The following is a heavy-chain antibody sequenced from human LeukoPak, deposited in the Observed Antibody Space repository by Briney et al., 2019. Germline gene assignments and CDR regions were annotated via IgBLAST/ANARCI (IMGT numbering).Heavy chain of an antibody. D-gene: IGHD3-22*01. J-gene: IGHJ4*02. V-gene: IGHV1-46*01. CDR3: ARGQYYYDTSAYPTAY. Sequence: ASVKVSCKASGYTFTSYYMHWVRQAPGQGLEWMGVTNPSGGSTTYAQNFQGRVTMSRDTSTSTVYMELSSLRSEDTAVYYCARGQYYYDTSAYPTAYWGRGTLVTVSS. CDR1: GYTFTSYY. CDR2: TNPSGGST.